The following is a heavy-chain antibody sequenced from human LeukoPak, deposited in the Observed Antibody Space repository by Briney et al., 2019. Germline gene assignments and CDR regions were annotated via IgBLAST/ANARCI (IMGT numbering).Heavy chain of an antibody. Sequence: ASVKVSCKASGYTFTGYYMHWVRQAPGQGLEWMGWINPKTGGTNYAQNFQGRVTMTRDTSISTAYMELSRLRSDDTAVYHCARDRGLYGLGRTNWFDPWGQGTLVTVSS. CDR3: ARDRGLYGLGRTNWFDP. J-gene: IGHJ5*02. V-gene: IGHV1-2*02. D-gene: IGHD3-10*01. CDR2: INPKTGGT. CDR1: GYTFTGYY.